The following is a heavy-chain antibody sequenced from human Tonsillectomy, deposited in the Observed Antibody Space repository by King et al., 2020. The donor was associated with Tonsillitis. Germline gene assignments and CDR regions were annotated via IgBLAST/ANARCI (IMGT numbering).Heavy chain of an antibody. CDR2: ISLSSSYI. V-gene: IGHV3-21*01. Sequence: VQLVESGGGLVKPGGSLRLSCAASGFTFSTYGMNWVRQAPGKGLEWVSSISLSSSYIYYADSVKGRFNISRDNAKNSLYLQMDSLRAEDTAVYYCARADYGGYSYFDYWGQGTLVTVSS. D-gene: IGHD4-23*01. CDR1: GFTFSTYG. CDR3: ARADYGGYSYFDY. J-gene: IGHJ4*02.